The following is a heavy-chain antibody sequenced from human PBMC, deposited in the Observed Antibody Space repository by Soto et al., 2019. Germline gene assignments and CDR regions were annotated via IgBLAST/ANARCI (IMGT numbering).Heavy chain of an antibody. CDR1: GFTFSSYA. CDR3: ARETYSSGWTPTFDY. D-gene: IGHD6-19*01. V-gene: IGHV3-30-3*01. CDR2: ISYDGSNK. Sequence: QVQLVESGGGVVQPGWSLRLSCAASGFTFSSYAMHWVRQAPGKGLEWVAVISYDGSNKYYADSVKGRFTISRDNSKNTLYLQMNSLRAEDTAVYYCARETYSSGWTPTFDYWGQGTLVTVSS. J-gene: IGHJ4*02.